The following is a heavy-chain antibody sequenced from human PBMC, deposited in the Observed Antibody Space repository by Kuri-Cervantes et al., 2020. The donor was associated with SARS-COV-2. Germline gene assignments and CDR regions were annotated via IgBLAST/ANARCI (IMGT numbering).Heavy chain of an antibody. D-gene: IGHD3-3*02. CDR1: GFSFSNYG. J-gene: IGHJ4*02. V-gene: IGHV3-33*01. CDR3: AREHLQGNDY. CDR2: IWYDGSNE. Sequence: GESLKISCAASGFSFSNYGMHWVRQAPGKGLEWVAVIWYDGSNEYYADSVKGRFTISRDNAKNSLYLQMNSLRAEDTAVYYCAREHLQGNDYWGQGTLVTVSS.